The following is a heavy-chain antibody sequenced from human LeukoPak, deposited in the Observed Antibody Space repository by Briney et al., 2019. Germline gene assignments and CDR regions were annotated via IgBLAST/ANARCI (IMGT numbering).Heavy chain of an antibody. CDR3: AKDRSMVRGVSIRFRRSGTMDV. CDR1: GFTFENYW. Sequence: GGSLRLSCAASGFTFENYWMSWVRQAPGKGLEWVSNIKSDGSEKTYADSVKGRFTISRDNSKNMLYLQMNSLRAEDTAVYYCAKDRSMVRGVSIRFRRSGTMDVWGKGTTVTISS. CDR2: IKSDGSEK. J-gene: IGHJ6*03. D-gene: IGHD3-10*01. V-gene: IGHV3-7*01.